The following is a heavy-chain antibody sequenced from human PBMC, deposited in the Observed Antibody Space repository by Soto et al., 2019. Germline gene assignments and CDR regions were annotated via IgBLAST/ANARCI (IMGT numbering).Heavy chain of an antibody. CDR3: ARPALTYYDFWSGYYSDYYYYGMDV. J-gene: IGHJ6*02. CDR1: GFTFSSYA. V-gene: IGHV3-30-3*01. Sequence: PGGSLRLSCAASGFTFSSYAMHWVRQAPGKGLEWVAVISYDGSNKYYADSVKGRFTISRDNSKNTLYLQMNSLRAEDTAVYYCARPALTYYDFWSGYYSDYYYYGMDVWGQGTTVTVSS. CDR2: ISYDGSNK. D-gene: IGHD3-3*01.